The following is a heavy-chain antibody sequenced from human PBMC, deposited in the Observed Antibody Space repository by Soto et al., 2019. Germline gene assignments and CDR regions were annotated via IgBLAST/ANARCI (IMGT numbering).Heavy chain of an antibody. CDR1: GFNFITFS. CDR3: VRDAYNRDAFDI. J-gene: IGHJ3*02. CDR2: ISASSSSI. D-gene: IGHD1-20*01. Sequence: DVQLVESGGGLVKPGGSLRLSCAASGFNFITFSMNWVRQDPGKGLEWVSSISASSSSIYYAESVKGRFTVSRDNAKNSLYLQMNSLTAEDTALYYCVRDAYNRDAFDIWGQGTTVNVSS. V-gene: IGHV3-21*01.